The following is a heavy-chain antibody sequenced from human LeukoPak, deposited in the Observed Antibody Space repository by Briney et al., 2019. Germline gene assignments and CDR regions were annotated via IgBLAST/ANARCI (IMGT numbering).Heavy chain of an antibody. CDR2: ISAYNGNT. V-gene: IGHV1-18*01. CDR1: GYTFTSYG. CDR3: ARNDSGGGSSDY. D-gene: IGHD4-17*01. Sequence: ASVKVSCKASGYTFTSYGISWVRQAPEQGLEWMGWISAYNGNTNYAQKLQGRVTMTTDTSTSTAYMELRSLRSDDTAVYYCARNDSGGGSSDYWGQGTLVTVSS. J-gene: IGHJ4*02.